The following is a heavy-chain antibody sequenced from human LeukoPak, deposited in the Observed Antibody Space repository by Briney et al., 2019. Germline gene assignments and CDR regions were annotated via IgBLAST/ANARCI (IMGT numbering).Heavy chain of an antibody. CDR2: INAGNGNT. D-gene: IGHD3-3*01. CDR3: AREEWSGYQFDY. CDR1: GYTFTSYA. V-gene: IGHV1-3*01. Sequence: GASVKVSCKASGYTFTSYAMHWVRQAPGQRLEWMGWINAGNGNTKYSQKFQGRVTITRDTSASTAYMGLSSLRSEDTAVYYCAREEWSGYQFDYWGQGTLVTVSS. J-gene: IGHJ4*02.